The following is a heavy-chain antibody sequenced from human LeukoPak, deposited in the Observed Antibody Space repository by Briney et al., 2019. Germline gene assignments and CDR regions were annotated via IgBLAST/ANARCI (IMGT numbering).Heavy chain of an antibody. D-gene: IGHD1-14*01. J-gene: IGHJ4*02. CDR1: GFTFSSXX. CDR3: ARIPETNDKASPYSY. V-gene: IGHV3-74*01. CDR2: IDTDGSNT. Sequence: AXSGFTFSSXXXXWVRQXPGKXXXXXXRIDTDGSNTNYADSVEGRFTISRDNAKNSLYLQMNSLRAEDTAVYYCARIPETNDKASPYSYWGQGTLVTVSS.